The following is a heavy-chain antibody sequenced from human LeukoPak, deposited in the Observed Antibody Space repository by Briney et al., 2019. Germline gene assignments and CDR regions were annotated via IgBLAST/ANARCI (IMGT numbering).Heavy chain of an antibody. V-gene: IGHV3-48*02. CDR1: GFTFSTYG. CDR2: ISSGSGTI. CDR3: APHRDGSYPFDY. D-gene: IGHD1-26*01. Sequence: GGSLRLSCAASGFTFSTYGVNWVRQAPGKGLEWVSYISSGSGTIYYADSVKGRFTIPRDNAKNSLYLQLNSLRDEDTAVYYCAPHRDGSYPFDYWGQGTLVTVSS. J-gene: IGHJ4*02.